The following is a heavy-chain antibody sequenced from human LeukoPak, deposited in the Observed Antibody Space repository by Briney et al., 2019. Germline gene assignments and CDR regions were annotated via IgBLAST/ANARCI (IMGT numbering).Heavy chain of an antibody. CDR1: GGTFSSYA. Sequence: ASVKVSCKASGGTFSSYAISWVRQAPGQGLEWMGWINPNSGGTNYAQKFQGRVTMTRDTSISTAYMELSRLRSDDTAVYYCARVGGSNYYYYYMDVWGKGTTVTISS. V-gene: IGHV1-2*02. D-gene: IGHD3-16*01. J-gene: IGHJ6*03. CDR3: ARVGGSNYYYYYMDV. CDR2: INPNSGGT.